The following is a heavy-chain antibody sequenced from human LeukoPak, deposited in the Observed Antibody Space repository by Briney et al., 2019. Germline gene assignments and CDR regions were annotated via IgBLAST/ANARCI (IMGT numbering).Heavy chain of an antibody. J-gene: IGHJ6*03. D-gene: IGHD6-13*01. CDR3: ARGESYSSSWPPYYYYYYYMDV. CDR1: GGSISSYY. Sequence: SETLSLTCTVSGGSISSYYWSWIRQPPGKGLEWIGYIYYSGSTNYNPSLKSRVTISVATSKNQFSLKLSSVTAADTAVYYCARGESYSSSWPPYYYYYYYMDVWGKGTTVTVSS. V-gene: IGHV4-59*01. CDR2: IYYSGST.